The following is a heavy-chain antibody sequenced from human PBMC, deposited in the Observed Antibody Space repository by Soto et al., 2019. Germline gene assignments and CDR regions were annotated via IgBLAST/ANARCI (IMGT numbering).Heavy chain of an antibody. CDR2: IIPIFGTA. CDR1: VGTFSSYA. Sequence: SVKVSCKASVGTFSSYAISWVRQAPGQGLEWMGGIIPIFGTANYAQKFQGRVTITADKSTSTAYMELSSLRSEDTAVYYCASSATRFSPSYYGMDVWGQGTTVTVSS. D-gene: IGHD6-6*01. CDR3: ASSATRFSPSYYGMDV. J-gene: IGHJ6*02. V-gene: IGHV1-69*06.